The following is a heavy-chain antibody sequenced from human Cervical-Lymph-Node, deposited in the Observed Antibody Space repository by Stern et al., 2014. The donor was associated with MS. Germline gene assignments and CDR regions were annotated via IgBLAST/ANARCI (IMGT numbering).Heavy chain of an antibody. D-gene: IGHD3-10*01. CDR1: GGSISSYY. CDR2: IYYSGST. Sequence: QVQLGQSGPGLVKPSETLSLTCTVSGGSISSYYWSWIRQPPGKGLEWIGYIYYSGSTNYNPSLKSRVTISVDTSKNQFSLKLSSVTAADTAVYYCARVPPKYFPSHYYYGMDVWGQGTTVTVSS. J-gene: IGHJ6*02. CDR3: ARVPPKYFPSHYYYGMDV. V-gene: IGHV4-59*01.